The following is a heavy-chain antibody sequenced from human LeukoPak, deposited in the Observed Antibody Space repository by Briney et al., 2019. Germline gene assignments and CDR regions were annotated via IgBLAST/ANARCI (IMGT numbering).Heavy chain of an antibody. CDR2: ISGSGGST. V-gene: IGHV3-23*01. CDR1: GFTFSSYA. CDR3: AKGGYCSSTSCYTSWFDP. D-gene: IGHD2-2*02. Sequence: PGGSLRLSCAAPGFTFSSYAMSWVRQAPEKGLEWVSAISGSGGSTYYADSVKGRFTISRDNSKNTLYLQMNSLRAEDTAVYYCAKGGYCSSTSCYTSWFDPWGQGTLVTVSS. J-gene: IGHJ5*02.